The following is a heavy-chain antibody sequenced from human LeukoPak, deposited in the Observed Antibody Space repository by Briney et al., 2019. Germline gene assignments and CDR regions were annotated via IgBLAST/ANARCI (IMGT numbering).Heavy chain of an antibody. CDR3: ASTSYGSGYYYYGMDV. J-gene: IGHJ6*02. CDR2: ISSSGSTI. Sequence: GGSLRLSCAASGFTFSSYEMNWVRQAPGKRLEWVSYISSSGSTIYYADSVKGRFTISRDNAKNSLYLQMNSLRAEDAAVYYCASTSYGSGYYYYGMDVWGQGTTVTVSS. CDR1: GFTFSSYE. V-gene: IGHV3-48*03. D-gene: IGHD5-18*01.